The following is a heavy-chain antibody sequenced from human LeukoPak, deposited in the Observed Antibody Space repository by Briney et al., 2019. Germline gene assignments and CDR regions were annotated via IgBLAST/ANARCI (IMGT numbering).Heavy chain of an antibody. CDR1: GFTFSSYE. J-gene: IGHJ3*02. V-gene: IGHV3-30*02. CDR2: IRYDGSNK. D-gene: IGHD2-2*01. Sequence: GGSLRLSCAASGFTFSSYEMNWVRQAPGKGLEWVAFIRYDGSNKYYADSVKGRFTISRDNSKNTLYLQMNSLRAEDTAVYYCAKEGDIVVVPAMLGGAFDIWGQGTMVTVSS. CDR3: AKEGDIVVVPAMLGGAFDI.